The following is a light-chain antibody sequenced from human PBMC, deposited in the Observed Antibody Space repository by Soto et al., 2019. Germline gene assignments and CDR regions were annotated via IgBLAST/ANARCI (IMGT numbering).Light chain of an antibody. Sequence: DIQMTQSPSTLAASVGDTVTMTCRSSSKWLAWYQKKPGKAPKLLIYDASSRATGIPDRFSGSGSGTDFTLTISRLEPEDFAVYYCQQYGSSPRYTFGQGTKLEIK. J-gene: IGKJ2*01. V-gene: IGKV1-5*01. CDR3: QQYGSSPRYT. CDR2: DAS. CDR1: SSKW.